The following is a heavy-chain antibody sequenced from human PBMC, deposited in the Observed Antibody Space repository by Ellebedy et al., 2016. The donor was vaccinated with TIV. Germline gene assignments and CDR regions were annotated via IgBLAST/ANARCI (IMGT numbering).Heavy chain of an antibody. CDR1: GFTVSSNY. D-gene: IGHD6-13*01. J-gene: IGHJ4*02. Sequence: PGGSLRLSCAASGFTVSSNYMSWVRQAPGKGLEWVSYISTSGNTIYYADSVKGRFTISRDNAKNSLYLQMNSLRAEDTAVYYCARVGYTSWVGFDYWGQGTLVTVSS. CDR3: ARVGYTSWVGFDY. V-gene: IGHV3-11*01. CDR2: ISTSGNTI.